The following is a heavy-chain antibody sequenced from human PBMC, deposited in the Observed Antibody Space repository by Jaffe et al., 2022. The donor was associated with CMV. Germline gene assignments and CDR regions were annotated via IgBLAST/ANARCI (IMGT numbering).Heavy chain of an antibody. CDR1: GYTFTSYA. V-gene: IGHV1-3*01. CDR3: ASSWVVYSHGRMATGG. J-gene: IGHJ4*02. Sequence: QVQLVQSGAEVKKPGASVKVSCKASGYTFTSYAMHWVRQAPGQRLEWMGWINAGNGNTKYSQKFQGRVTITRDTSASTAYMELSSLRSEDTAVYYCASSWVVYSHGRMATGGWGQGTLVTVSS. CDR2: INAGNGNT. D-gene: IGHD2-8*02.